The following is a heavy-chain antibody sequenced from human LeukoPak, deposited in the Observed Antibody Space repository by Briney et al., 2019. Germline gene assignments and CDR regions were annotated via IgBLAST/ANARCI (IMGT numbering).Heavy chain of an antibody. CDR3: AKDEAGYYGSGTFDY. D-gene: IGHD3-10*01. J-gene: IGHJ4*02. CDR1: GFTFSSYA. CDR2: ISGSGGGT. Sequence: GGSLRLSCAASGFTFSSYAMSWVRQAPGKGLEWVSAISGSGGGTYYADSVKGRFTISRDNSKNTLYLQMNSLRAEDTAVYYCAKDEAGYYGSGTFDYWGQGTLVTVSS. V-gene: IGHV3-23*01.